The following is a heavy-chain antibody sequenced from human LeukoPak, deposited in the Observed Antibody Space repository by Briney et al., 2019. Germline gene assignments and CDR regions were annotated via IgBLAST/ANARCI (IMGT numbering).Heavy chain of an antibody. V-gene: IGHV3-33*06. J-gene: IGHJ4*02. CDR3: AKGYSYGSYYFDY. D-gene: IGHD5-18*01. CDR1: GFTFSSYG. Sequence: GRSLRLSCAASGFTFSSYGMHWVRQAPGKGLEWVAVIWYDGSNKYYADSVKGRFTISRDNSKNTLYLQMNSPRAEDTAVYYCAKGYSYGSYYFDYWGQGTLVTVSS. CDR2: IWYDGSNK.